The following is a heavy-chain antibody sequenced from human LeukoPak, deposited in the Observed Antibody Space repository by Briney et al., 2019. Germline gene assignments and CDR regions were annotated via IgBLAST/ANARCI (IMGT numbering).Heavy chain of an antibody. CDR3: ARESAWYPNSLDY. J-gene: IGHJ4*02. Sequence: RRSLRLSRAASGFTLSSYAMHWVRQAPGKGLEWVSVISYDGSNKYYADSVKGRITISRDNSKNTMYLQMNSLRAEDTAVYYCARESAWYPNSLDYWGQGTLVTVSS. CDR1: GFTLSSYA. D-gene: IGHD6-19*01. CDR2: ISYDGSNK. V-gene: IGHV3-30*04.